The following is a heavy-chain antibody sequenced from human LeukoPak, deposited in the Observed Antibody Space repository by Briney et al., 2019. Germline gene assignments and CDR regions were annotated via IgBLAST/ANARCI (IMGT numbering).Heavy chain of an antibody. D-gene: IGHD6-19*01. CDR1: GFSFSSYA. Sequence: PGGSLRLSCAGSGFSFSSYAINWVRQAPGKGLEWVSAISGSDGITYYADSVKGRFTISRDNSKNTVYLEMSSLRAEDTAVYYCAKDMYSSGWPSAYWGQGTLVTVSS. CDR3: AKDMYSSGWPSAY. J-gene: IGHJ4*02. V-gene: IGHV3-23*01. CDR2: ISGSDGIT.